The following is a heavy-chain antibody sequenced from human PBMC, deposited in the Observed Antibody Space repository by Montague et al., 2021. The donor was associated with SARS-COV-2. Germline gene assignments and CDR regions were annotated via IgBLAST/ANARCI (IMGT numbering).Heavy chain of an antibody. D-gene: IGHD5-24*01. CDR2: INHSGST. CDR3: ARHKRGWLQLRPDAFDI. J-gene: IGHJ3*02. Sequence: SETLSLTCAVYGGSFSGYYWGWIRQPPGKGLEWSGEINHSGSTNYNTSLKSRVTISVDASKNQFSLKLSSVTAADTAVYYCARHKRGWLQLRPDAFDIWGQGTMVTVSS. V-gene: IGHV4-34*01. CDR1: GGSFSGYY.